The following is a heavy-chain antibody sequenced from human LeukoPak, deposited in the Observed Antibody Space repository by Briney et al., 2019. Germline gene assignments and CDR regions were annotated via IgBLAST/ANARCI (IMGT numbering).Heavy chain of an antibody. J-gene: IGHJ6*03. D-gene: IGHD2-2*01. CDR3: ARVGMPDPYYYYYYYMDV. CDR2: ISGSGGST. Sequence: GGSLRLSCAASGFTFSSYAMSWVRQAPGKGLEWVSAISGSGGSTYYADSVKGRFTISRDNSKNTLYLQMNSLRAEDTAVYYCARVGMPDPYYYYYYYMDVWGKGTTVTVSS. CDR1: GFTFSSYA. V-gene: IGHV3-23*01.